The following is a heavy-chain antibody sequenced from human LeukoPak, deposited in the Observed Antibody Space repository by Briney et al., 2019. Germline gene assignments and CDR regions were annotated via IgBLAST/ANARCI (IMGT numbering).Heavy chain of an antibody. D-gene: IGHD6-13*01. CDR2: NNPNSGGT. Sequence: ASVKVSCKASGYTFTGYYMHWVRQAPGQGLEWIGWNNPNSGGTNYAQKFQGRVTMTRGTAISTAYLELSRLRSDDTAVYYCAREDIAAAVNFDYWGQGPLVTVSS. CDR3: AREDIAAAVNFDY. J-gene: IGHJ4*02. V-gene: IGHV1-2*02. CDR1: GYTFTGYY.